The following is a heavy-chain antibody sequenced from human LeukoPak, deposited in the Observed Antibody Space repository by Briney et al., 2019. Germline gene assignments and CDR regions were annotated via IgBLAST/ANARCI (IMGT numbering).Heavy chain of an antibody. Sequence: SETLSLTCAVYGGSFSGYYWSRIRQPPGKGLEWIGEINHSGSTNYNPSLKSRVTISVDTSKNQFSLKLSSVTAADTAVYYCASKPIAVAGPFYYYYGMDVWGQGTTVTVSS. CDR2: INHSGST. V-gene: IGHV4-34*01. CDR3: ASKPIAVAGPFYYYYGMDV. J-gene: IGHJ6*02. CDR1: GGSFSGYY. D-gene: IGHD6-19*01.